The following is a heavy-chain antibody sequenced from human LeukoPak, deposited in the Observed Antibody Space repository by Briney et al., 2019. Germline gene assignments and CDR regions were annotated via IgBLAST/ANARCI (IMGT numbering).Heavy chain of an antibody. CDR1: GYTFTGNY. CDR2: INPNSGGT. V-gene: IGHV1-2*02. J-gene: IGHJ6*03. CDR3: ARDIVLISSYYYYYMDV. D-gene: IGHD2-8*01. Sequence: ASVKVSCKASGYTFTGNYMHWVRQAPGQGLEWMGWINPNSGGTNYAQKFQGRVTMTRDTSISTAYMELSRLIFDDTAVYYCARDIVLISSYYYYYMDVWGKGTTVTVSS.